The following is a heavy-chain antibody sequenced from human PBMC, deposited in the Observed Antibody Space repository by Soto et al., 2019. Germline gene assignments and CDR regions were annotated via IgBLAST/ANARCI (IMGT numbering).Heavy chain of an antibody. CDR1: GGSFTGYY. D-gene: IGHD2-15*01. V-gene: IGHV4-34*01. Sequence: QVQLQQWGAGLLKPSETLSLTCAVNGGSFTGYYWSWVRQPPGKGLEWFGEIKDGGSTNYSPSLRSRVTITAATSKKQFSLNVTTVTAADTAVYYCARGQEGVVATHWDQGTLVTVSS. CDR3: ARGQEGVVATH. CDR2: IKDGGST. J-gene: IGHJ4*02.